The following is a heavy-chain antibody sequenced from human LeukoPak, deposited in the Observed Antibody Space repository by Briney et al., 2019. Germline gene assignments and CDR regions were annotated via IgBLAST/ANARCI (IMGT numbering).Heavy chain of an antibody. J-gene: IGHJ5*02. CDR2: IYSAGDT. V-gene: IGHV3-66*01. CDR3: AKYSPKRAAGTSFDP. Sequence: PSETLSLTCTVSGGSISNYYWSWVRQAPGKGLEWVSLIYSAGDTFYTDSVKGRFNISRDNSKNTLYLQMNSLRAEDTAVYYCAKYSPKRAAGTSFDPWGQGTLVTVSS. D-gene: IGHD6-19*01. CDR1: GGSISNYY.